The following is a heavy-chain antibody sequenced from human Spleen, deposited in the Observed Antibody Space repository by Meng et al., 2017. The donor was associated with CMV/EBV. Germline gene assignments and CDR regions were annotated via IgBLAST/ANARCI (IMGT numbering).Heavy chain of an antibody. Sequence: SETLSLTCTVSGGSITGYFWSWIRQPPGKGLEWIGYIYYTGSTYYNPSLKSRVTISVDTSKNQFSLNLSSVTAADTAVYYCARLVGPTGYFDYWGQGTLVTVSS. J-gene: IGHJ4*02. CDR3: ARLVGPTGYFDY. CDR1: GGSITGYF. D-gene: IGHD1-26*01. V-gene: IGHV4-59*08. CDR2: IYYTGST.